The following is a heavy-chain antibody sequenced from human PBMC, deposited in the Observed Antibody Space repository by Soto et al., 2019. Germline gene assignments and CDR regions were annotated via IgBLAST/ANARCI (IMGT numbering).Heavy chain of an antibody. CDR1: GGSISSGSYY. Sequence: QVQLQESGPGLVKPSQTLSLTCTVSGGSISSGSYYWSWIRQHPVKGLEGIGYIYYSGITYYNPSLKSRVSISIDTFENQFSLRLSSVNAADTAVYYCARDGGVGPIDYWGQGTLVTVSS. CDR2: IYYSGIT. CDR3: ARDGGVGPIDY. J-gene: IGHJ4*02. D-gene: IGHD3-16*01. V-gene: IGHV4-31*03.